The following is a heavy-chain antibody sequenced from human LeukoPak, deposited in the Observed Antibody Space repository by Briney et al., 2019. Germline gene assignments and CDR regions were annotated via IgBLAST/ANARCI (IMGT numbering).Heavy chain of an antibody. CDR1: GFTVSSNY. D-gene: IGHD2-15*01. CDR2: IYSGGST. J-gene: IGHJ4*02. V-gene: IGHV3-53*01. Sequence: PGGSLRLSCAASGFTVSSNYMSWVRQAPGKGLEWVSVIYSGGSTYYADSVKGRFTISRDNSKNTLYLQMNSLRAEDTAVYYCARDLLSLGYCSGGSCDYWGQGTLVTASS. CDR3: ARDLLSLGYCSGGSCDY.